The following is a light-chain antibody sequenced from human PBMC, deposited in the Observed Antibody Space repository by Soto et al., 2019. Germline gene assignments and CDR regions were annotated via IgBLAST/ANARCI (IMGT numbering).Light chain of an antibody. V-gene: IGKV3-11*01. J-gene: IGKJ3*01. CDR1: QSVSSY. CDR3: QHRSNWRFT. CDR2: DAS. Sequence: EIVLTQSPATLSLSPGERATLSCRASQSVSSYLAWYQHKPGQAPRLLIYDASGRATGIPARFSGSGSGSDSPLTINSLETEDFAVYYDQHRSNWRFTFGPGTKVDIK.